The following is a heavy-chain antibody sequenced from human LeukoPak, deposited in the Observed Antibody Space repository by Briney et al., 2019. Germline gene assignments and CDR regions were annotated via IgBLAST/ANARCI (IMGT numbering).Heavy chain of an antibody. CDR2: INHSGST. D-gene: IGHD1-26*01. J-gene: IGHJ4*02. Sequence: PPGKGLGWIGEINHSGSTNYNPSLKSRVTISVDTSKNQFSLKLSSVTAADTAVYYCARGYRSGSYWRFDYWGQGTLVTVSS. V-gene: IGHV4-34*01. CDR3: ARGYRSGSYWRFDY.